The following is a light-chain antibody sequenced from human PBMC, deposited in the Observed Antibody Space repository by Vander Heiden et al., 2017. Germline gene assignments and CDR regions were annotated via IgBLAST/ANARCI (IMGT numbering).Light chain of an antibody. V-gene: IGKV1-39*01. J-gene: IGKJ4*01. CDR2: AAS. CDR1: QSISSY. CDR3: QQSYSTPLT. Sequence: ESPSYLSSSVGDRVNINCRVSQSISSYLNWYQRKPGKAPKLLIYAASSLQSGVPSRFSGSGSGTDFTLTISSLQPEDFATYYCQQSYSTPLTFGGGTKVEIK.